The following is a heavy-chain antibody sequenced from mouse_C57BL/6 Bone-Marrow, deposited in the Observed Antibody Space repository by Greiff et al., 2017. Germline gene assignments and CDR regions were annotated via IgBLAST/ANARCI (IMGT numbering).Heavy chain of an antibody. CDR3: ARGAGKRLFDY. D-gene: IGHD4-1*01. CDR1: GYTFTSYW. V-gene: IGHV1-69*01. Sequence: QVQLQQSGAELVMPGASVKLSCKASGYTFTSYWMHWVKQRPGQGLEWIGEIDPADSNTNYNEKFKGKSTLTVDKSSSTAYMQLSSLTSEDSAVYYCARGAGKRLFDYWGQGTTLTVSS. CDR2: IDPADSNT. J-gene: IGHJ2*01.